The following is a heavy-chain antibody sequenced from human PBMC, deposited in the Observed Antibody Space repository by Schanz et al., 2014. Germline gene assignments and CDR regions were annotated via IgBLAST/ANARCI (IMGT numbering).Heavy chain of an antibody. CDR1: GYTFTDYH. CDR2: IYLSDGST. CDR3: AFDRDDAYDI. J-gene: IGHJ3*02. D-gene: IGHD3-9*01. V-gene: IGHV1-46*01. Sequence: QVLLVQSGAEVKQPGASVKVSCKSSGYTFTDYHIHWVRQAPGQGLEWMGRIYLSDGSTRYAQKFQGRVTVTRDTSTTTVYMDLSSLISEDTAVYYCAFDRDDAYDIWGQGTTVTVSS.